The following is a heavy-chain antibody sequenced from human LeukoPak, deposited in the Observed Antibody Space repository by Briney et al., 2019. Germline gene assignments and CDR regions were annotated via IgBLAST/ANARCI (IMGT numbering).Heavy chain of an antibody. CDR3: ARDPGRYDFWSGYYTPYYYYGMDV. Sequence: GGSLRLSCAASGFTFSSYGMHWVRQAPGKGLEWVAVIWYDGSNKYYADSVKGGFTISRYNSKNTLYLQMNSLRAEDTAVYYCARDPGRYDFWSGYYTPYYYYGMDVWGQGTTVTVSS. D-gene: IGHD3-3*01. CDR2: IWYDGSNK. J-gene: IGHJ6*02. V-gene: IGHV3-33*01. CDR1: GFTFSSYG.